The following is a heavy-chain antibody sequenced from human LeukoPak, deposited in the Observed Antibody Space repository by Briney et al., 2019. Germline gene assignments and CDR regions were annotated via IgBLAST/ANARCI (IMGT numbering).Heavy chain of an antibody. CDR1: ELPFSSYA. CDR2: ISSSGSGGST. V-gene: IGHV3-23*01. J-gene: IGHJ5*01. CDR3: ARAYSSSWYDF. D-gene: IGHD6-13*01. Sequence: PGGSLRLSVAPSELPFSSYAMVWVGKAPGRGLKWVSGISSSGSGGSTYYADSVKGRFTISRDNSKNTLYLQINSVRAEDTAVYYCARAYSSSWYDFWGQGTLVTVSS.